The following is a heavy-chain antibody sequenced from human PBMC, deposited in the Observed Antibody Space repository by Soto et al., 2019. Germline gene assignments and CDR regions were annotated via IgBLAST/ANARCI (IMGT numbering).Heavy chain of an antibody. CDR1: SGSSSSSYW. J-gene: IGHJ4*02. Sequence: LETLSLTCAVSSGSSSSSYWWSWVRQPPGKGLEWIGEIYHSGSTNYNPSLKSRVTISVDKSKSQFSVKLTSVTAADTAVYYCASNSGYEFDSWGQGTLVTVSS. CDR2: IYHSGST. D-gene: IGHD5-12*01. V-gene: IGHV4-4*02. CDR3: ASNSGYEFDS.